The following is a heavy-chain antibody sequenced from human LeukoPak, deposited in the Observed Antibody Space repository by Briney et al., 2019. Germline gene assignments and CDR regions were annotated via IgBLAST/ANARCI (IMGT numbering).Heavy chain of an antibody. V-gene: IGHV3-30*02. J-gene: IGHJ4*02. Sequence: GGSLRLSCAASGFTFSNYGMHWVRRAPGKGLEWVSFIRDDGSNKYYADSVKGRFTISRDNSKNTLYLQMNSLRAEDTAVYYCAKDPRSSWHYFDYWGQGTLVTVSS. D-gene: IGHD6-13*01. CDR3: AKDPRSSWHYFDY. CDR1: GFTFSNYG. CDR2: IRDDGSNK.